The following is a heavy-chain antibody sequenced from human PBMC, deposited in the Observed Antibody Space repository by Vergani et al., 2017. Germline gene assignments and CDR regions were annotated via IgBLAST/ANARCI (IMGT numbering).Heavy chain of an antibody. CDR3: AREIPLGYCSSTSCYTGWFDP. CDR2: IIPLFGTA. V-gene: IGHV1-69*01. CDR1: GGTFSSYA. D-gene: IGHD2-2*02. J-gene: IGHJ5*02. Sequence: QVQLVQSGAEVKKPGSSVKVSCKASGGTFSSYAISWVRQAPGQGLEWMGGIIPLFGTANYAQKFQGSVTITADESTSTAYMELSSLRSEDTAVYYCAREIPLGYCSSTSCYTGWFDPWGQGTLVTVSS.